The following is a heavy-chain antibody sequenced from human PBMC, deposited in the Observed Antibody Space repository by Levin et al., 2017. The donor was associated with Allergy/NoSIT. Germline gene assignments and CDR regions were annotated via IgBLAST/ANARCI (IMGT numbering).Heavy chain of an antibody. J-gene: IGHJ4*02. V-gene: IGHV4-31*03. CDR3: ARLHFGDNSGLLDY. CDR1: GDSISSGGYY. CDR2: IYFDGTT. D-gene: IGHD3-22*01. Sequence: PSETLSLTCTVSGDSISSGGYYWSLIRQPPGKGLEWLGNIYFDGTTFYNPSLQGRVTMSLDKSNNQFSLNLISVTAADTAVYYCARLHFGDNSGLLDYWGQGILVTVSS.